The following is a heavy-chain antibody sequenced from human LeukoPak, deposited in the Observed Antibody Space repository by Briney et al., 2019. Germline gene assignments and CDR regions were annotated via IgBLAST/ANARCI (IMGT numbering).Heavy chain of an antibody. V-gene: IGHV3-48*03. J-gene: IGHJ4*02. CDR1: GFTFSSYE. D-gene: IGHD3-10*01. CDR3: ARLRGPIVRGDR. Sequence: GGSLRLSCAASGFTFSSYEMNWVRQAPGKGLEWVSYISSSGSTIYYADSVKGRFTISRDNAKNSLYLQMNSLRAEDTAVYYCARLRGPIVRGDRWGQGTLVTVSS. CDR2: ISSSGSTI.